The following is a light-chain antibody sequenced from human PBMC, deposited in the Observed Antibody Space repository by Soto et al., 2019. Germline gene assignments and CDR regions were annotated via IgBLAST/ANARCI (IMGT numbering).Light chain of an antibody. J-gene: IGLJ3*02. CDR1: SSDIGGFNY. CDR3: RSYTTTSTLGV. Sequence: QSALTQPASVSGSPGQSITISCTGTSSDIGGFNYVSWYQQHPGTAPKLIIYEVSNRPSGISNRFSGSKSGNTASLTISGLQAEDEADYYCRSYTTTSTLGVFGGGTKLTVL. CDR2: EVS. V-gene: IGLV2-14*01.